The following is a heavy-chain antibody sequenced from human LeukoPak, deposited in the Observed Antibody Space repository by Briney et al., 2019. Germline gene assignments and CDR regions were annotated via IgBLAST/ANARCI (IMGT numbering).Heavy chain of an antibody. J-gene: IGHJ3*02. CDR2: ISYDGSNK. D-gene: IGHD6-19*01. CDR1: GFTFSSYG. Sequence: PGGSLRLSCAASGFTFSSYGMHWVRQAPGKGLEWVAVISYDGSNKYYADSVKGRFTISRDNSKNTLYLQMNSLRAEDTAVYYCAKVFGVAGTIDAFDIWGQGTMVTVSS. V-gene: IGHV3-30*18. CDR3: AKVFGVAGTIDAFDI.